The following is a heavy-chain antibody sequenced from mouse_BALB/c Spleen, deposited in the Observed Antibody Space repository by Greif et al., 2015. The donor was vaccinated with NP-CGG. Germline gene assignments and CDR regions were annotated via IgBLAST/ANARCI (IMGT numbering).Heavy chain of an antibody. Sequence: EVKLEESEGGLAQPGGSLRLSCATSGFTFTDYYMSWVRQPPGKALEWLGFIRNKANGYTTEYSASVKGRFTISRDNSQSILYLQMNTLRAEDSATYYCARDYYGSSYWYFDVWGAGTTVTVSP. J-gene: IGHJ1*01. V-gene: IGHV7-3*02. D-gene: IGHD1-1*01. CDR1: GFTFTDYY. CDR2: IRNKANGYTT. CDR3: ARDYYGSSYWYFDV.